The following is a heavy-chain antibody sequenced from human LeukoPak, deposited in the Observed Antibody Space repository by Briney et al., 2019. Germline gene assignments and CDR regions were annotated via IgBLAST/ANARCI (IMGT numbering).Heavy chain of an antibody. D-gene: IGHD5-18*01. CDR1: GGSISSGSYY. V-gene: IGHV4-61*02. CDR2: IYTSGST. Sequence: SETLSLTCTVSGGSISSGSYYWSWIRQPAGKGLEWIGRIYTSGSTNYNPSLKSRVTISVDTSKNQFSLKLSSVTAADTAVYYCATTPQRGYSYGWGTDAFDIWGQGTMVTVSS. J-gene: IGHJ3*02. CDR3: ATTPQRGYSYGWGTDAFDI.